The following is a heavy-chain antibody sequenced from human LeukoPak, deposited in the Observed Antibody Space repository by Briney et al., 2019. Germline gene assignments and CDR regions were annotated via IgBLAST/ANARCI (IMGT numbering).Heavy chain of an antibody. J-gene: IGHJ4*02. CDR3: IRDWGYDSSGYWQKYFDS. Sequence: GGSLRLSCATSGFTFSTFWMHWVRQAPGKGLVWVSRINHDGSSTNYADSVKGRFTISRDNAKNTLHLQMNSLRAEDTAVYYCIRDWGYDSSGYWQKYFDSWGQGTLVTVSS. D-gene: IGHD3-22*01. CDR2: INHDGSST. CDR1: GFTFSTFW. V-gene: IGHV3-74*01.